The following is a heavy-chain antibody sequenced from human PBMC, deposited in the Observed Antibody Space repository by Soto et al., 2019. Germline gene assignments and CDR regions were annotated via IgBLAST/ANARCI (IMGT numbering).Heavy chain of an antibody. CDR1: GFTFDDYA. Sequence: EVHLVESGGGLVQPGRSLRLSCAASGFTFDDYAMHWVRQAPGKGLEWVSGISWNSGSTDYADSVKGRFTISRNNAKNSLYLQMSSLRPEDTAFYYCAKDISSGWFGVFDSWGQGTLVTVSS. J-gene: IGHJ4*02. D-gene: IGHD3-10*01. V-gene: IGHV3-9*01. CDR3: AKDISSGWFGVFDS. CDR2: ISWNSGST.